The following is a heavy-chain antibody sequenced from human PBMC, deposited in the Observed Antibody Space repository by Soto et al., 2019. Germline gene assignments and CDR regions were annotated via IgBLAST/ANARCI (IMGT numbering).Heavy chain of an antibody. V-gene: IGHV1-18*01. Sequence: GASVKVSCKASGYTFTSYGISWVRQAPGQGLEWMGWISAYNGNTNYAQKLQGRVTMTTDTSTSTAYMELRSLRSDDTAVYYCATVSDLEWLLGIDYWGQGTLVTVSS. CDR1: GYTFTSYG. CDR2: ISAYNGNT. CDR3: ATVSDLEWLLGIDY. D-gene: IGHD3-3*01. J-gene: IGHJ4*02.